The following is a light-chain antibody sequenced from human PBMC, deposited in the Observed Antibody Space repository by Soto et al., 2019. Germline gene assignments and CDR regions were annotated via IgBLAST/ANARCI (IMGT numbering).Light chain of an antibody. CDR1: QSISNY. CDR2: AAS. CDR3: QQSYSTPIA. V-gene: IGKV1-39*01. J-gene: IGKJ5*01. Sequence: DIHMTQSPSSLSASIGDRVTITLRASQSISNYLNWYQQKPGKAPKVLIYAASNLQSGVPSRFSGSGSGTDFTLTISSLQPEDFATYYCQQSYSTPIAFDQGTRLEIK.